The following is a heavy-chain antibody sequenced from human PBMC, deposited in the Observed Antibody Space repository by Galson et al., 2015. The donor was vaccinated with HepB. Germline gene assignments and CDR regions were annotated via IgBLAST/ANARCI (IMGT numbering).Heavy chain of an antibody. CDR1: GYTFTSYG. CDR2: IFTYNGNT. CDR3: ARARYNISPPEV. V-gene: IGHV1-18*01. Sequence: SVKVSCKASGYTFTSYGISWVRQAPGQGLEWMGWIFTYNGNTDYGRKFQGRVTMTADTSTNTAYMELRSLRSDDTAVYYCARARYNISPPEVWGQGTLVTVSS. J-gene: IGHJ4*02. D-gene: IGHD1-14*01.